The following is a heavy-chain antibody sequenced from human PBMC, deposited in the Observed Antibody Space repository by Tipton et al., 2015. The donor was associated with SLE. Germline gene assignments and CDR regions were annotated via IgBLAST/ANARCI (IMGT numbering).Heavy chain of an antibody. J-gene: IGHJ4*02. D-gene: IGHD5-24*01. V-gene: IGHV4-34*01. CDR3: ARAQRDESLDY. CDR2: INHSGST. CDR1: GGSFSGYY. Sequence: TLSLTCAVYGGSFSGYYWSWIRQPPGKGLEWIGEINHSGSTNYNPSLKSRVTISVDTSKNQFSLKLSSVTAADTAVYYCARAQRDESLDYWGQGTLVTVSS.